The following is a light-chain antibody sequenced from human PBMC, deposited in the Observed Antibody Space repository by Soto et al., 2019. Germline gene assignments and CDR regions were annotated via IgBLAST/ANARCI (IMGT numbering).Light chain of an antibody. CDR3: QQYNNLPPWT. CDR2: GAS. CDR1: QSVSSN. Sequence: EIVMTQSPATLSVSPGERATLSCRSSQSVSSNVAWYQQKPGQAPRLLIYGASTSATGIPARFSGSGSGTEFTLTNSSLQSEAFAVYYCQQYNNLPPWTFGQGTKVEIK. V-gene: IGKV3-15*01. J-gene: IGKJ1*01.